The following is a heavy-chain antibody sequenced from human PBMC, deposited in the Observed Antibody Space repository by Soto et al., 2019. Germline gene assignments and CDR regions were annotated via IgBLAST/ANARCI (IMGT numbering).Heavy chain of an antibody. Sequence: EVQLLESGGGLVQPGGSLRLSCAASGFTFSSYAMRWVRQAPGKGLEWVSGISGRGRSTYYADSVKGRCTISRDNSKNTLYLHMNSLSAEATAVYYCEKDYYDSSGYSIFAYWGQATLVTVSS. D-gene: IGHD3-22*01. CDR2: ISGRGRST. J-gene: IGHJ4*02. CDR3: EKDYYDSSGYSIFAY. V-gene: IGHV3-23*01. CDR1: GFTFSSYA.